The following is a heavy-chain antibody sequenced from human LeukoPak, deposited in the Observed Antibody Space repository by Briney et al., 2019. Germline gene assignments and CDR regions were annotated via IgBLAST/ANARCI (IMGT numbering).Heavy chain of an antibody. V-gene: IGHV1-2*02. CDR1: GYTFIDYY. CDR2: INPNSGGT. J-gene: IGHJ5*02. D-gene: IGHD3-3*01. CDR3: ATEASGLNWFDP. Sequence: WASVKVSCKASGYTFIDYYIHWVRQAPGQGLEWMGWINPNSGGTNYAQKFQGRVTMTRDTSITTTCMELSRLTSDDSAVYFCATEASGLNWFDPWGQGTLVTVSS.